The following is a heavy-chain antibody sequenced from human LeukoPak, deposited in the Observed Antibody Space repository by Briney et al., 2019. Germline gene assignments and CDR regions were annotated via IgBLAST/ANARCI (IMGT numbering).Heavy chain of an antibody. D-gene: IGHD5-18*01. Sequence: SETLSLTCAVSGGSISSSNWWSWVRQPPGKGLEWIGEIYHSGSTNYNPSLKSRVTISVDKSKNQFSLKLSSVTAAGTAVYYCARDLDRRGYSYGTYYYYYYGMDVWGQGTTVTASS. CDR2: IYHSGST. V-gene: IGHV4-4*02. CDR3: ARDLDRRGYSYGTYYYYYYGMDV. J-gene: IGHJ6*02. CDR1: GGSISSSNW.